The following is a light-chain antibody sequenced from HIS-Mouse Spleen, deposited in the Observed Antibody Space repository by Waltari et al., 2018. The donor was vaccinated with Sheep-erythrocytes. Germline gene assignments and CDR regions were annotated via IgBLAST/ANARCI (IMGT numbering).Light chain of an antibody. CDR1: QSVLYSSNNKNY. Sequence: DIVMTQSPDSLAVSLGERATINCKSSQSVLYSSNNKNYLAWYQQKPGKPPKLLIYWASTRESGVPDRFSGSGSGTDFPLTISSLQAEDVAVYYCQQYYSTLTFGGGTKVEIK. J-gene: IGKJ4*01. V-gene: IGKV4-1*01. CDR2: WAS. CDR3: QQYYSTLT.